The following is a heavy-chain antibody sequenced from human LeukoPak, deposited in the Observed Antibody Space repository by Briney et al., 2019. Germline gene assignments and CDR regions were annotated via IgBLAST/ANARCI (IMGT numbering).Heavy chain of an antibody. V-gene: IGHV1-18*01. CDR1: GYTFTSYG. Sequence: ASVKVSCKASGYTFTSYGISWVRQAPGQGLEWMGWISAYNGNTNYAQKLQGRVTMTTDTSMSTAYMELRSLRSDDTAVYYCARDLVAGDCSSTSCYLFDYWGQGTLVTVSS. D-gene: IGHD2-2*01. CDR3: ARDLVAGDCSSTSCYLFDY. J-gene: IGHJ4*02. CDR2: ISAYNGNT.